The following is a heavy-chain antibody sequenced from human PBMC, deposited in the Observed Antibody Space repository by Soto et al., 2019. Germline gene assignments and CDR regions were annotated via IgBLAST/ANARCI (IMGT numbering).Heavy chain of an antibody. Sequence: QVQLVQSGAEVKKPGSSVKVSCKASGGTFSSYAISWVRQATGQGLEWMGGIIHIFGTANYAQKFQGRVTITADESTSTAYMELSSLRSEDTAVYYCARDRLEGGLPGGSSTSCYLRYDYGMDVWGQGTTVTVSS. D-gene: IGHD2-2*01. CDR2: IIHIFGTA. CDR3: ARDRLEGGLPGGSSTSCYLRYDYGMDV. V-gene: IGHV1-69*01. J-gene: IGHJ6*02. CDR1: GGTFSSYA.